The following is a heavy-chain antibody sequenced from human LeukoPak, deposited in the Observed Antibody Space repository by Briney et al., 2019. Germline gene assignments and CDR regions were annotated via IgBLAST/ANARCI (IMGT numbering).Heavy chain of an antibody. CDR3: AKLNLGEMAYFDS. V-gene: IGHV3-23*01. J-gene: IGHJ4*02. Sequence: GGSLRLSCAASGFIFSSYVMGWVRQGPGKGLEWVSSISVGGGDTFASDSVKGRFTITRENSKNTLYLQMTGLRVEDTAVYFCAKLNLGEMAYFDSWGQGTLVTHSS. CDR1: GFIFSSYV. D-gene: IGHD3-16*01. CDR2: ISVGGGDT.